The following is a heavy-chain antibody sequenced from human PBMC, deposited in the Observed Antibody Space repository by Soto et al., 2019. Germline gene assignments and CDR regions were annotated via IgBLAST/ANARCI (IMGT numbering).Heavy chain of an antibody. V-gene: IGHV3-21*01. Sequence: LRLSCAASGSTFSSYSMNWVRQAPGKGLEWVSSISSSSSYIYYADSVKGRFTISRDNAKNSLYLQMNSLRAEDTAVYYCARDNPPSSGYYFDYWGQGTLVTVSS. CDR2: ISSSSSYI. CDR3: ARDNPPSSGYYFDY. CDR1: GSTFSSYS. J-gene: IGHJ4*02. D-gene: IGHD3-22*01.